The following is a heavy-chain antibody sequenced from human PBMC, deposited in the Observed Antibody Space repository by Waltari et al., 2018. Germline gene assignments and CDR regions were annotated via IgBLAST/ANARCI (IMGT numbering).Heavy chain of an antibody. CDR2: IKQEGSGK. D-gene: IGHD6-13*01. CDR3: AGRGSSC. Sequence: EVQLVESGGGLVQPGGSLRLSCAASGFTFSSYWMSWVRQAPGRGVGWVANIKQEGSGKYYVDSVKGRFTISRDNAKNSLYLQMNSLRAEDTAVYYCAGRGSSCWGQGTLVTVSS. V-gene: IGHV3-7*01. CDR1: GFTFSSYW. J-gene: IGHJ4*02.